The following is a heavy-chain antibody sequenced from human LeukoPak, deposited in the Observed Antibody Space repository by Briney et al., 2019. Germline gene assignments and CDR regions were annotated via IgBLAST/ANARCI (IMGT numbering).Heavy chain of an antibody. J-gene: IGHJ2*01. CDR1: GGSISSHY. CDR3: ARDPIVSVGDWYFDL. V-gene: IGHV4-59*11. CDR2: IYYSGSTNYT. D-gene: IGHD3-16*02. Sequence: PSETLSLTCTVSGGSISSHYWSWIGQPPGKGLEWIGYIYYSGSTNYTNYNPSLKSRVTISVDTSKNQFSLKLSSVTAADTAVYYCARDPIVSVGDWYFDLWGRGTLVTVSS.